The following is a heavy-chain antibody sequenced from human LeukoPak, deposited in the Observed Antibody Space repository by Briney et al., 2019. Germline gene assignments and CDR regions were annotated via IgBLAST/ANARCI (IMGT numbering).Heavy chain of an antibody. CDR1: GFSFSSHW. CDR2: IKSDGSEK. CDR3: ARIPAGIATRKGKLYYYYYYMDV. Sequence: PGGSLRLSCAASGFSFSSHWMTWVRQAPGKGLEWVANIKSDGSEKYYADSMKGRFTISRDNAKNSLYLQMNSLRAEDTAVYYCARIPAGIATRKGKLYYYYYYMDVWGKGTTVTVSS. V-gene: IGHV3-7*01. D-gene: IGHD6-13*01. J-gene: IGHJ6*03.